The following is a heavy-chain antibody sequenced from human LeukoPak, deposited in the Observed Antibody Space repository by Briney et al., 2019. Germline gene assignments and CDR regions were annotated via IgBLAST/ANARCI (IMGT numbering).Heavy chain of an antibody. CDR3: ARLILKSNAFDI. Sequence: SETLSLTCTVSGGSISSYYWSWIRQPPGKGLEWIGYIYYSGSTNYNPSLKSRVTISVDTSKNQFSLKLSSVTAADTAVYYCARLILKSNAFDIWGQGTMVTVSS. CDR2: IYYSGST. J-gene: IGHJ3*02. CDR1: GGSISSYY. V-gene: IGHV4-59*08.